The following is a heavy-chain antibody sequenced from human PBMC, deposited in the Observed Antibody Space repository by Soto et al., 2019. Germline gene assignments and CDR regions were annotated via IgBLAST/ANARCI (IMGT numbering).Heavy chain of an antibody. J-gene: IGHJ4*02. Sequence: ASVKVSCKASGYTFTSYGISWVRQAPGQGLEWMGWISAYNGNTNYAQKLQGRVTMTTDTSTSTAYMELRSLRSDDTAVYYCARGDFRKPYTNLVPFDYWGQGTLVTVSS. V-gene: IGHV1-18*01. CDR2: ISAYNGNT. D-gene: IGHD6-13*01. CDR3: ARGDFRKPYTNLVPFDY. CDR1: GYTFTSYG.